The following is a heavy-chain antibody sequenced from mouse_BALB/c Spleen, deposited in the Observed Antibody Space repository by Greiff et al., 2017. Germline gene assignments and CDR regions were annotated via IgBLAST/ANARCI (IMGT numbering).Heavy chain of an antibody. CDR3: ARGPLYGSSAWFAY. J-gene: IGHJ3*01. D-gene: IGHD1-1*01. CDR2: ISSGSSTI. CDR1: GFTFSSFG. Sequence: EVKLVESGGGLVQPGGSRKLSCAASGFTFSSFGMHWVRQAPEKGLEWVAYISSGSSTIYYADTVKGRFTISRDNPKNTLFLQMTSLRSEDTAMYYCARGPLYGSSAWFAYWGQGTLVTVSA. V-gene: IGHV5-17*02.